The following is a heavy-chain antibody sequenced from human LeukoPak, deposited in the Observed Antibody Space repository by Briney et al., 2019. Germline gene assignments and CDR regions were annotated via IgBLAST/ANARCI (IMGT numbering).Heavy chain of an antibody. CDR3: ARGVGWFDP. Sequence: GGSTRLSCATSGFAFTNNWMSWVRQAPGKGPERVATVNEDGTEKYYVDSVKGRFTISRDNGKRSLYVQMNSLRVEDTAVYYCARGVGWFDPWGQGTLVTVSS. D-gene: IGHD2-2*01. J-gene: IGHJ5*02. V-gene: IGHV3-7*01. CDR2: VNEDGTEK. CDR1: GFAFTNNW.